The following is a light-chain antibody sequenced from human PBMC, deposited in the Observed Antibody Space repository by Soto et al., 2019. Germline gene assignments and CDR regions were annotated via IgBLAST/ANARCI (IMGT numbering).Light chain of an antibody. CDR2: EAT. CDR3: YSNVGARTYV. CDR1: PSFVGGYNR. Sequence: QSARTQPASVSGSPGQSITISCTGTPSFVGGYNRVSWYQQHTGKAPKVLIYEATKRPSGVSNRFSGSISGSTASLTISGLKAEDEADYYCYSNVGARTYVFGAGTKLTVL. J-gene: IGLJ1*01. V-gene: IGLV2-23*01.